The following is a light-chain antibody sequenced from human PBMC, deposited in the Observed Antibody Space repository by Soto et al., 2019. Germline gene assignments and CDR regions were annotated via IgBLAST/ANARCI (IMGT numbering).Light chain of an antibody. CDR1: SSNIGGNT. J-gene: IGLJ2*01. CDR2: GNS. Sequence: QLVLTQPPSASGTPGQRVTISCSGSSSNIGGNTVNWYQQLPGTAPKLLIYGNSQRPTGVPDRFSGSKSGTSASLAISGLQSEDEADYYCAVWDDSLNGAVFGGGTQLTVL. V-gene: IGLV1-44*01. CDR3: AVWDDSLNGAV.